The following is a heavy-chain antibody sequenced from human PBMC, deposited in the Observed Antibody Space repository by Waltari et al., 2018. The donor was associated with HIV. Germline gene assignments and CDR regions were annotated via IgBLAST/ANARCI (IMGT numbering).Heavy chain of an antibody. CDR3: ARAWTTVTGGWFDA. CDR2: IHSSWNT. J-gene: IGHJ5*02. D-gene: IGHD4-17*01. V-gene: IGHV4-4*07. CDR1: GGSINNDY. Sequence: QVLLQESGPGLVQPSETLSLTCTVPGGSINNDYWRWIRQPAGKVLEWIGLIHSSWNTNDIPSLEGRRSMSVDTSETQFSLILTSVTAADTAVYYCARAWTTVTGGWFDAWGQGTLVIVSS.